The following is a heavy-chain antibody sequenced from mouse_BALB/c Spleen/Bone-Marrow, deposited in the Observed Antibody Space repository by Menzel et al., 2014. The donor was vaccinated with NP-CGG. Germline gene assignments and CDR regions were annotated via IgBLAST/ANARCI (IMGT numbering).Heavy chain of an antibody. J-gene: IGHJ4*01. CDR2: IWSGGST. CDR1: GFSLTSYG. D-gene: IGHD3-1*01. CDR3: APTAGKGAMDY. V-gene: IGHV2-2*02. Sequence: VHLVESGPGLVQASQSQSITCTVSGFSLTSYGVHWVRQSPGKGLEWLGVIWSGGSTDYNAAFISRLSISKDNSKSQVFFKMNSLQANDTAIYYCAPTAGKGAMDYWGQGTSVTVSS.